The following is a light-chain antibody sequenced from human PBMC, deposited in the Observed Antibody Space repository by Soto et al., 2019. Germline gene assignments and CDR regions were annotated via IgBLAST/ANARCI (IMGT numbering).Light chain of an antibody. V-gene: IGKV3-15*01. CDR3: QQYHDWPLT. J-gene: IGKJ4*01. CDR1: QSVSSN. CDR2: GAA. Sequence: EIVMTQFPATLSVSPGERATFPCRASQSVSSNLAWYQEKPGQAPRLLSYGAATRATGIPARFTGSGYGTEFTLTISSLQSEDFAVYYCQQYHDWPLTFGGGTKV.